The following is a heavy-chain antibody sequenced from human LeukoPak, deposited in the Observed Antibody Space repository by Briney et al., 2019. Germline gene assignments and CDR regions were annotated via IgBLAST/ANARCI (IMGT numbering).Heavy chain of an antibody. CDR2: IIPIFGTA. Sequence: ASVKVSCKASGGTFSSYGISWVRQAPGQGLEWMGGIIPIFGTAYYAQNFHDRVTIAADKSTSTAYMELSSLRSEDTAVYYCASSNIAVAVPTYIDYWGRGTLVTVSS. CDR3: ASSNIAVAVPTYIDY. CDR1: GGTFSSYG. D-gene: IGHD6-19*01. V-gene: IGHV1-69*06. J-gene: IGHJ4*02.